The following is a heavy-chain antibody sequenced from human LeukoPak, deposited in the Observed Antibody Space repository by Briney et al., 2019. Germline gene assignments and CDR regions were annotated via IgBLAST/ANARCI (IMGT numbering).Heavy chain of an antibody. CDR3: ARDLLYSGYDYPYYYYGMDV. J-gene: IGHJ6*02. CDR1: GFTFSDYY. D-gene: IGHD5-12*01. V-gene: IGHV3-11*04. Sequence: KPGGSLRLSCAASGFTFSDYYMSWIRQAPGKRLEWVSYISSSGSTLYYADSVKGRFTISRDNAKNSLYLQMNTLRAADTAVYYCARDLLYSGYDYPYYYYGMDVWGQGTTVTVSS. CDR2: ISSSGSTL.